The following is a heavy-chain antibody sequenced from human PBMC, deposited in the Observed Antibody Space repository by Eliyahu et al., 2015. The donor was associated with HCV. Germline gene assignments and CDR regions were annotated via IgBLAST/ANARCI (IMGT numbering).Heavy chain of an antibody. CDR2: IDWDDDK. D-gene: IGHD4-11*01. Sequence: QVTLKESGPALVKPTETLTLTCTFSGFXXTXSGMRVTWIRPPPGKALEWLARIDWDDDKFYSASLKTRLTISKDTSRNQVFLTMTNMDPLDTATYYCARDVATVTTGYSGMDVWGQGTTVIVSS. CDR3: ARDVATVTTGYSGMDV. V-gene: IGHV2-70*04. CDR1: GFXXTXSGMR. J-gene: IGHJ6*02.